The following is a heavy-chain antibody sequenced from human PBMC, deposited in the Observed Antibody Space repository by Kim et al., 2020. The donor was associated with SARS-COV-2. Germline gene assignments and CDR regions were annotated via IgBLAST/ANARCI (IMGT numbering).Heavy chain of an antibody. J-gene: IGHJ6*02. Sequence: SETLSLTCTVSGGSISSSSYYWGWLRQPPGKGLEWIGSIYYSGSTYYNPSLRSRVTISVDTSKNQFSLKLSSVTAADTAVYYCRWTTGQTYHYGMDVWGQGTAVTVSS. CDR1: GGSISSSSYY. CDR2: IYYSGST. V-gene: IGHV4-39*01. D-gene: IGHD1-1*01. CDR3: RWTTGQTYHYGMDV.